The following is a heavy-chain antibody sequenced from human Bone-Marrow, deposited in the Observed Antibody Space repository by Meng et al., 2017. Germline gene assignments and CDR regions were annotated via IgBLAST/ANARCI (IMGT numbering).Heavy chain of an antibody. D-gene: IGHD3-10*01. CDR2: IPHRGSS. V-gene: IGHV4-4*02. CDR3: LRGSGGSV. J-gene: IGHJ1*01. CDR1: GASITNHNW. Sequence: QVQLRESGPARVKPSETLSLTCPVSGASITNHNWSAWVRQPPGKGLEWVGEIPHRGSSAYNPSLKSRVSTSIDKSKNQFSLKLTSVTAADTAVYHRLRGSGGSVWGQGTLVTVSS.